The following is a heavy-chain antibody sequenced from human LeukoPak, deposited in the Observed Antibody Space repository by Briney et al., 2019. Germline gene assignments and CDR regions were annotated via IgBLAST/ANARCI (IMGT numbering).Heavy chain of an antibody. CDR1: GYTFSTNW. J-gene: IGHJ5*02. D-gene: IGHD5-12*01. CDR2: IYPSDSDT. Sequence: GESLKISRKAPGYTFSTNWIGWVRQMPGKGLEWMGIIYPSDSDTRCSPSFQGQVTISADKSISTTYLQWSSLKASDTAMYYCARPSNSGYDHWGQGALVTVSS. V-gene: IGHV5-51*01. CDR3: ARPSNSGYDH.